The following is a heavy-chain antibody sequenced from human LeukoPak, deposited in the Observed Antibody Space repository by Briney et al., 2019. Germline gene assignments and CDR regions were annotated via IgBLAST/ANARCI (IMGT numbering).Heavy chain of an antibody. D-gene: IGHD3-10*01. J-gene: IGHJ4*02. CDR3: AKGKNTGSYLSHVDY. V-gene: IGHV3-43*01. Sequence: PGGFLRLSCAASGFIFDDYVMHWVRQAPGKGLEWVSLITWDGGSTYYADSVKGRFTISRDNSKNSLYLQMNSLRTEDTALYYCAKGKNTGSYLSHVDYWGQGTLVTVSS. CDR2: ITWDGGST. CDR1: GFIFDDYV.